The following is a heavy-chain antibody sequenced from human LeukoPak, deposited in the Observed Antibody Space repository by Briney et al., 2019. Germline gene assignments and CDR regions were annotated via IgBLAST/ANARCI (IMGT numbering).Heavy chain of an antibody. V-gene: IGHV3-30*03. CDR2: ISYDGSNK. D-gene: IGHD3-10*01. CDR3: ATHRRSHGSEF. CDR1: GFTFSSYG. J-gene: IGHJ4*02. Sequence: PGGSLRLSCAASGFTFSSYGMHWVRQAPGKGLEWVAVISYDGSNKYYADSVKGRFTISRDNSKNTLYLQMNSLRAEDTAVYYCATHRRSHGSEFWGQGTLVSVSS.